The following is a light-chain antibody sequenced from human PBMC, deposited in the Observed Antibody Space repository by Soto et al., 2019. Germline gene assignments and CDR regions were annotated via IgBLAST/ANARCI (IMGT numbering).Light chain of an antibody. J-gene: IGKJ1*01. CDR3: QQSASSPWT. V-gene: IGKV3-20*01. Sequence: EIVLTQSPGTLSLSPGERATLSCRASQSLTSSYLAWFQQKPGQAPRLLIYGVSSRATGIPDRFSGSGSGTDFSLTVSRLEPEDFAVYYCQQSASSPWTFGQGTKVDIK. CDR1: QSLTSSY. CDR2: GVS.